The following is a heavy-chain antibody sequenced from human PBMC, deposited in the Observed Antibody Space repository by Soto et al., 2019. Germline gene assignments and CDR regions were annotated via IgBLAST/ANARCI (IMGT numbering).Heavy chain of an antibody. J-gene: IGHJ4*02. CDR1: GFTFSSFG. Sequence: GGSLRLSCAASGFTFSSFGMNWVRQAPGKGLEWVSSLSPNGGSTYYAESVKGRFTISRDNAKNTLFLQMDSLRAEDTAVYFCAKSKDSTIFGVVIYYFDTWGQGALVTVSS. CDR2: LSPNGGST. CDR3: AKSKDSTIFGVVIYYFDT. D-gene: IGHD3-3*01. V-gene: IGHV3-23*01.